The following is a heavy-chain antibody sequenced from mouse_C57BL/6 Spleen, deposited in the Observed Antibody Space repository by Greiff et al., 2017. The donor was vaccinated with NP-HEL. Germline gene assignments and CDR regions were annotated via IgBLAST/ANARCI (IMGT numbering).Heavy chain of an antibody. V-gene: IGHV1-15*01. CDR2: IDPETGGT. Sequence: QVQLQQSGAELVRPGASVTLSCKASGYTFTDYEMHWVKQTPVHGLEWIGAIDPETGGTAYNQKFKGKAILTADKSSSTAYMELRSLTSEDSAVYYCTREDYYGSSSFDDWGQGTTLTVSS. CDR3: TREDYYGSSSFDD. J-gene: IGHJ2*01. D-gene: IGHD1-1*01. CDR1: GYTFTDYE.